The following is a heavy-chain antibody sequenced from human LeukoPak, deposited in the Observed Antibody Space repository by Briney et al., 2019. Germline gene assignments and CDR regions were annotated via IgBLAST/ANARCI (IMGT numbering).Heavy chain of an antibody. CDR3: ARGPQILYDAFDI. V-gene: IGHV1-46*01. D-gene: IGHD2-15*01. Sequence: ASVKVSCKASGGTFSSYAISWVRQAPGQGLEWMGIINPSGGRTSYAQKFQGRVTMTRDTSTSTVYMELSSLRSEDTAVYYCARGPQILYDAFDIWGQGTMVTVSS. CDR2: INPSGGRT. J-gene: IGHJ3*02. CDR1: GGTFSSYA.